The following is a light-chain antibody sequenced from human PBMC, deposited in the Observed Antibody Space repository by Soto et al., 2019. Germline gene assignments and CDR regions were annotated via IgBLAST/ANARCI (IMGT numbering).Light chain of an antibody. Sequence: LVLTQSPDTLSLSPGETATLSCRASQSVSNNYLGWYQQKPGQAPRLLIFDDSSRATGSPDRFISSGSGTAYTIIISSIEPEDFAVFYCQQYGTTRSWTFGQGTKVEIK. CDR3: QQYGTTRSWT. J-gene: IGKJ1*01. CDR1: QSVSNNY. CDR2: DDS. V-gene: IGKV3-20*01.